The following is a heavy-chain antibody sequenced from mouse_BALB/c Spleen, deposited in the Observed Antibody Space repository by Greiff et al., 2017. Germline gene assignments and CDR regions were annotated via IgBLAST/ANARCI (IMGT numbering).Heavy chain of an antibody. V-gene: IGHV5-4*02. J-gene: IGHJ4*01. D-gene: IGHD2-1*01. Sequence: EVMLVEPGGGLVKPGGSLKLSCAASGFTFSDYYMYWVRQTPEKRLEWVATISDGGSYTYYPDSVKGRFTISRDNAKNNLYLQMSSLKSEDTAMYYCATGNYLYYYAMDYWGQGTSVTVSS. CDR3: ATGNYLYYYAMDY. CDR1: GFTFSDYY. CDR2: ISDGGSYT.